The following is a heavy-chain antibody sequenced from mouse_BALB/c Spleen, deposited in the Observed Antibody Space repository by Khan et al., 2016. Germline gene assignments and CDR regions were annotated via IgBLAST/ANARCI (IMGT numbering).Heavy chain of an antibody. Sequence: EVKLLESGGGLVQPGRSLKLSCAASGFDFSSYWMNWVRQAPGKGLEWIGEINSDSSTINYTPSLKDKFIISRDNAKNTLYLQMSKVKSEDTALYYCGRECDYYDWCAYWGQGTLVTVSA. CDR3: GRECDYYDWCAY. D-gene: IGHD2-13*01. J-gene: IGHJ3*01. V-gene: IGHV4-1*02. CDR1: GFDFSSYW. CDR2: INSDSSTI.